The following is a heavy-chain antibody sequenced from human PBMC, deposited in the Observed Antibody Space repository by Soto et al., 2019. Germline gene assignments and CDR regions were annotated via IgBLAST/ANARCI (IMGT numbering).Heavy chain of an antibody. Sequence: PSETLSLTCTVSGGSISSGDYYWSWIRQPPGKGLEWIGYIYYSGSTYYNPSLKGRVTISVDTSKNQFSLKLSSVTAADTAVYYCARAIPLGDRPWYFDLWGLGTLVTVSS. J-gene: IGHJ2*01. CDR3: ARAIPLGDRPWYFDL. V-gene: IGHV4-30-4*01. D-gene: IGHD3-16*01. CDR1: GGSISSGDYY. CDR2: IYYSGST.